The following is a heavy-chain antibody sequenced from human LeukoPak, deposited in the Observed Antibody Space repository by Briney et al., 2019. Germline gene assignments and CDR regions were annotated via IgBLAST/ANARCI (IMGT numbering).Heavy chain of an antibody. CDR1: GFTFSSYG. CDR2: ISSSSSYI. J-gene: IGHJ2*01. D-gene: IGHD5-18*01. Sequence: KSGGSLRLSCAASGFTFSSYGMSWVRQAPGKGLEWVSSISSSSSYIYYADSVKGRFTISRDNAKNSLYLQMNSLRAEDTAVYYCARGNVDTAMVAHNYWYFDLWGRGTLVTVSS. CDR3: ARGNVDTAMVAHNYWYFDL. V-gene: IGHV3-21*01.